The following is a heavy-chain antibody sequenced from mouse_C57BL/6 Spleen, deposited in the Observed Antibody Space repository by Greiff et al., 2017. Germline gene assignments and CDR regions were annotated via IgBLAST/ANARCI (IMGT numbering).Heavy chain of an antibody. CDR1: GFTFSDYG. CDR2: ISSGSSTI. Sequence: EVKVVESGGGLVKPGGSLKLSCAASGFTFSDYGMHWVRQAPEKGLEWVAYISSGSSTIYYADTVKGRFTISRDNAKNTLFLQMTSLRSEDTAMYYCARRGEYYGSSYDYAMDYWGQGTSVTVSS. J-gene: IGHJ4*01. CDR3: ARRGEYYGSSYDYAMDY. V-gene: IGHV5-17*01. D-gene: IGHD1-1*01.